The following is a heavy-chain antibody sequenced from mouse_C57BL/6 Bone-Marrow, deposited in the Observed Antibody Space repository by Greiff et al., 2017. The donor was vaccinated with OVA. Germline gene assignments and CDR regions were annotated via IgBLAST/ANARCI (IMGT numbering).Heavy chain of an antibody. Sequence: EVQVVESGGGLVKPGGSLKLSCAASGFTFSSYAMSWVRQTPEKRLEWVATISDGGSYTYYPDNVQGRFTISRDNAKNNLYLQMSHLKSEDTAMYYCARDMKMDYWGRGTSVTVSS. CDR3: ARDMKMDY. CDR1: GFTFSSYA. V-gene: IGHV5-4*01. CDR2: ISDGGSYT. D-gene: IGHD2-3*01. J-gene: IGHJ4*01.